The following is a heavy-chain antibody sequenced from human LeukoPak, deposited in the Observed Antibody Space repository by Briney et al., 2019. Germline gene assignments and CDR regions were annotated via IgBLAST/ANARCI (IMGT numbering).Heavy chain of an antibody. J-gene: IGHJ5*02. D-gene: IGHD3-9*01. CDR2: ISYDGSNK. CDR1: GFTFSSYG. CDR3: AKDFKAPLRYFDWLLFP. V-gene: IGHV3-30*18. Sequence: GGSLRLSCAASGFTFSSYGMHWVRQAPGKGLEWVAVISYDGSNKYYADSVKGRFTISRDNSKNTLYLQMNSLRAEDTAVYYCAKDFKAPLRYFDWLLFPWGQGTLVTVSS.